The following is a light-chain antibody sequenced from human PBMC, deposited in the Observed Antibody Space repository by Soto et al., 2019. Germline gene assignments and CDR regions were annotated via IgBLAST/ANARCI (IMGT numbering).Light chain of an antibody. CDR1: RSDVGGYNY. CDR2: EVS. J-gene: IGLJ2*01. CDR3: SSYTSTNTPVV. Sequence: QSALTQPASVSGSPGQSITISCTGTRSDVGGYNYVSWCQQHPGKAPKLMISEVSNRPSGVSNRFSGSKSGNTASLTISGLQAEDEADYYCSSYTSTNTPVVFGGGTKLTVL. V-gene: IGLV2-14*01.